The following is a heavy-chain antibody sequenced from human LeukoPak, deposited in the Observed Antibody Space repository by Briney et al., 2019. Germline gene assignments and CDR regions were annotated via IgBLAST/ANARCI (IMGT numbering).Heavy chain of an antibody. CDR2: ISYSGSP. Sequence: SETLSLTCTVSGGSISGYYWSWIRQHPGKGLEWIGYISYSGSPYYNPSLKSRVTISVDTSRNQFSLKLSSVTAADTAVHYCARGPHCSSTSCYSEYFHHWGQGTLVTVSS. D-gene: IGHD2-2*01. CDR3: ARGPHCSSTSCYSEYFHH. CDR1: GGSISGYY. J-gene: IGHJ1*01. V-gene: IGHV4-31*03.